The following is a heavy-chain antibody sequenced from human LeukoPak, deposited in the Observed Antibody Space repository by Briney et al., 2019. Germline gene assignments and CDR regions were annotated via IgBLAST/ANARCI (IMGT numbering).Heavy chain of an antibody. CDR3: ARGHYGSGTGTYPD. Sequence: SETLSLTCTVSGASLSPNYWSWIRQPPGKGLEWIGYTYYSGSTDYNPSLKSRVTISVDTSKNQVSLKLNSVTAADTAVYYCARGHYGSGTGTYPDWGQGTLVTVSS. CDR1: GASLSPNY. CDR2: TYYSGST. V-gene: IGHV4-59*01. J-gene: IGHJ4*02. D-gene: IGHD3-10*01.